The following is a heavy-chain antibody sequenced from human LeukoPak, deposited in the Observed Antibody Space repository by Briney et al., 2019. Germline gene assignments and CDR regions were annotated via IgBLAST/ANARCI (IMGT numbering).Heavy chain of an antibody. CDR2: IYYSGST. CDR1: GGSISSYY. J-gene: IGHJ4*02. V-gene: IGHV4-59*01. CDR3: ARISITMVRGVIHHYYFDY. Sequence: SETLSLTCTVSGGSISSYYWSWIRQPSGKGLEWIGYIYYSGSTNYNPSLKSRVTISVDTSKNQFSLKLSSVTAADTAVYYCARISITMVRGVIHHYYFDYWGQGTLVTVSS. D-gene: IGHD3-10*01.